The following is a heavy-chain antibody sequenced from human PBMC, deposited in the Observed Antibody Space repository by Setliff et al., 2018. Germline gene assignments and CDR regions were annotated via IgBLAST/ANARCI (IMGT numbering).Heavy chain of an antibody. D-gene: IGHD3-22*01. J-gene: IGHJ4*02. V-gene: IGHV4-30-4*08. CDR2: IYSSGST. CDR3: ARESRYYYDNLGTLDY. CDR1: GGSISSGDYY. Sequence: SETLSLTCTVSGGSISSGDYYWSWIRQPPGKGLEWIGYIYSSGSTYYNPSLKSRVSISVGTSKNQFSLMLSSVTAADTAVYYCARESRYYYDNLGTLDYWGQGTLVTVSS.